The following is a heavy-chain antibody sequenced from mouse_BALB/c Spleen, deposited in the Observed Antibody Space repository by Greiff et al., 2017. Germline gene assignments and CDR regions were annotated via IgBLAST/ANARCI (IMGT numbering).Heavy chain of an antibody. CDR3: ARAGNGGYYAMDY. D-gene: IGHD2-1*01. CDR1: GYTFTSYW. J-gene: IGHJ4*01. CDR2: INPSTGYT. V-gene: IGHV1-7*01. Sequence: QVQLKESGAELAKPGASVKMSCKASGYTFTSYWMHWVKQRPGQGLEWIGYINPSTGYTEYNQKFKDKATLTADKSSSTAYMQLSSLTSEDSAVYYCARAGNGGYYAMDYWGQGTSVTVSS.